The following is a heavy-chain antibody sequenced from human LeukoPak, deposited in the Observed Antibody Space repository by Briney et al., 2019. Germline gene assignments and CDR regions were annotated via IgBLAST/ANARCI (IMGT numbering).Heavy chain of an antibody. D-gene: IGHD3-10*01. J-gene: IGHJ4*02. V-gene: IGHV2-5*02. CDR2: IYWDDDK. CDR3: AHVSYHASGNSYNPFDY. Sequence: SGPTLVNPTQTLTLTCTFSGFSLSTNGVGVGWIRQPPGKALEWLALIYWDDDKRYSPFLKSRLTITKDTSKNQVVLTMTNMDPVDTATYYCAHVSYHASGNSYNPFDYWGQGILVTVSS. CDR1: GFSLSTNGVG.